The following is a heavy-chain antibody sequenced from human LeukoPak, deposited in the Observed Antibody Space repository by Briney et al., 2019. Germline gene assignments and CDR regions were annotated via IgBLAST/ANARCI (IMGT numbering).Heavy chain of an antibody. J-gene: IGHJ4*02. CDR3: ARDDGGSYDC. Sequence: PGGSLRLSCAASGFTFSDYYMDWVRQTPGKGLEWIGRSRNKANSHATEYVPSVKGRFTISRDAAKNSLYLEINSLRTEDTAVYYCARDDGGSYDCWGQGTLVIVSS. V-gene: IGHV3-72*01. D-gene: IGHD3-16*01. CDR2: SRNKANSHAT. CDR1: GFTFSDYY.